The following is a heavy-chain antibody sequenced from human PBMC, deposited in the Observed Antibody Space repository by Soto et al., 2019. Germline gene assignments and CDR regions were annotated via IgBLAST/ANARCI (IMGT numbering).Heavy chain of an antibody. V-gene: IGHV1-69*13. Sequence: SVKVSCKASGGTFSSYAISWVRQAPGQGLEWMGGIIPIFGTANYAQKFQGRVTITADESTSTAYMELSSLRSEDTAVYYCASSYYDSSGYYYDYFDYWGQGTLVTVSS. CDR1: GGTFSSYA. CDR3: ASSYYDSSGYYYDYFDY. D-gene: IGHD3-22*01. J-gene: IGHJ4*02. CDR2: IIPIFGTA.